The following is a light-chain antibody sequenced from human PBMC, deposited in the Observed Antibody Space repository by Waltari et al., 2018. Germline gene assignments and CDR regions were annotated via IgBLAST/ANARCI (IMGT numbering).Light chain of an antibody. J-gene: IGKJ1*01. CDR3: QKYVNLPAT. Sequence: EIGLTQSPGSLSLSPGDRATLSCRASQSVGKYLAWYQQKPGQAPRLLIYDASTRATGIPDRFSGSGSGTDFSLTISRLEPEDFAVYYCQKYVNLPATFGQGTKVEI. V-gene: IGKV3-20*01. CDR1: QSVGKY. CDR2: DAS.